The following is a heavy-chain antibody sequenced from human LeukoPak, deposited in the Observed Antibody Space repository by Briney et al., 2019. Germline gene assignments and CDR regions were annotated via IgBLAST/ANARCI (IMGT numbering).Heavy chain of an antibody. CDR1: GGSISSYY. V-gene: IGHV4-59*01. D-gene: IGHD5-24*01. CDR3: ARVRGYFDY. CDR2: IYYSGST. Sequence: SETLSLTCTVSGGSISSYYWSWIRQPQGKGLEWIGYIYYSGSTNYNPSLKSRVTISVDTSKNQFSLKLSSVTAADTAVYYCARVRGYFDYWGQGTLVTVSS. J-gene: IGHJ4*02.